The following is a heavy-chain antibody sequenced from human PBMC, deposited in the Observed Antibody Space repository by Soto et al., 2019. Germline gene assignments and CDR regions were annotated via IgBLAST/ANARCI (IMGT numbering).Heavy chain of an antibody. Sequence: QITLKESGPTLVKPTQTLTLTCTFCGLSLSTSGEAVGWIRQPPGKALEWLALIYWDDDKRYNPTLKTRLTITKDTSKNQVVLTLTNMDPVDTATYYCAHYVSTSPAGWFDPWGQGILVTVSS. D-gene: IGHD3-10*02. CDR1: GLSLSTSGEA. V-gene: IGHV2-5*02. CDR2: IYWDDDK. J-gene: IGHJ5*02. CDR3: AHYVSTSPAGWFDP.